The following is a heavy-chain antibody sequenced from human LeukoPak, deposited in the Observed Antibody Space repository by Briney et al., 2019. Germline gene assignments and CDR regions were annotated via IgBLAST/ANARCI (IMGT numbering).Heavy chain of an antibody. CDR1: GGTFSSYA. D-gene: IGHD6-19*01. J-gene: IGHJ4*02. V-gene: IGHV1-69*04. Sequence: ASVKVSCKASGGTFSSYAISWVRQAPRQGLEWMGRIIPILGIANHAQKFQGRVTITADKSTSTAYMELSSLRSEDTAVYYCARDPGVAGPYYFDYWGQGTLVTVSS. CDR3: ARDPGVAGPYYFDY. CDR2: IIPILGIA.